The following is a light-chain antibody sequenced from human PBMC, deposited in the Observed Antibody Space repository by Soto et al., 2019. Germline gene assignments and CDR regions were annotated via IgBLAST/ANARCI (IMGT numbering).Light chain of an antibody. CDR2: DAS. Sequence: IPLTQSPSSLSASVGDRVTITCRASQGISSYLGWYQQKPGKAPNLLIYDASTLHSGVPSRFSGGGSGTDFTLTISSLQPEDFATYYCQQVNVYPSTFGGGTNVDIK. CDR3: QQVNVYPST. V-gene: IGKV1-9*01. J-gene: IGKJ4*01. CDR1: QGISSY.